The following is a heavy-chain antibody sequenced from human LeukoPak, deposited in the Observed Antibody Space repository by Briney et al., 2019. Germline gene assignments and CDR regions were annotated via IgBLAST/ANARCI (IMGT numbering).Heavy chain of an antibody. D-gene: IGHD3-10*01. CDR3: AKAEGVSGSLYHGDY. CDR1: GFTFSSYA. V-gene: IGHV3-23*01. J-gene: IGHJ4*02. Sequence: GGSLRLSCAASGFTFSSYAMSWVRQAPGKGLDWVSGISGSGGSTYYADSVKGRFTISRDNSKNTLYLQMNSLRAEDTAIYYCAKAEGVSGSLYHGDYWGQGTLVTVSS. CDR2: ISGSGGST.